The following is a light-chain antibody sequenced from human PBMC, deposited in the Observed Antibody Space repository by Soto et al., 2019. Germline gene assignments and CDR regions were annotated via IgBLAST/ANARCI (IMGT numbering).Light chain of an antibody. CDR3: ISYSGSSTLVV. Sequence: QSALTQPASVSGSPGQSIAISCTGTSSDVGGYKYVSWYQQHPGKAPKLMIYDVSNRPSGVSNRFSGSKSGNTASLTISGLQAEDEADYYCISYSGSSTLVVFGGGTKLTVL. J-gene: IGLJ2*01. V-gene: IGLV2-14*03. CDR2: DVS. CDR1: SSDVGGYKY.